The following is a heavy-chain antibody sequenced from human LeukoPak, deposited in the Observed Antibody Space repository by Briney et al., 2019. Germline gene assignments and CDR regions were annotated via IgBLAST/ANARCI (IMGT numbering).Heavy chain of an antibody. CDR1: GYTFTRYY. CDR2: ISPSGGST. J-gene: IGHJ6*03. Sequence: GASVKVSCKASGYTFTRYYIHWVRQAPGQGLEWMGIISPSGGSTSYAQKFQGRVTMTRDTSTSTAYMELRSLRSDDTAVYYCARVYHGGSIVGAPDPSYYYYMDVWGKGTTVTVSS. D-gene: IGHD1-26*01. CDR3: ARVYHGGSIVGAPDPSYYYYMDV. V-gene: IGHV1-46*01.